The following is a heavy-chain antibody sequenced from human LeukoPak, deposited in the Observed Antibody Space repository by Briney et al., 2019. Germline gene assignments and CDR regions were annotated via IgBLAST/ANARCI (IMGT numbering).Heavy chain of an antibody. D-gene: IGHD7-27*01. CDR2: IYDSEST. CDR1: GGSISDYS. J-gene: IGHJ4*02. CDR3: ARDRNWEAFDY. V-gene: IGHV4-4*07. Sequence: SETLSLTCTVSGGSISDYSWSWFRQPAGKGLEWIGRIYDSESTNYNPSLKSRVTMSEDASKNQFSLKLTSVTAADTAVYYCARDRNWEAFDYWGQGTLVTVSS.